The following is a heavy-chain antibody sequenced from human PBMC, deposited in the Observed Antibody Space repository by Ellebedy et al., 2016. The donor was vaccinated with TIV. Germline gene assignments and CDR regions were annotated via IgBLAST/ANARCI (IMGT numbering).Heavy chain of an antibody. Sequence: SVKVSXXASGYTFSSYGISWVRQAPGQGLEWMGGIIPIFGTANYAQKFQGRVTITADKSTSTAYMELSSLRSEDTAVYYCARDQGGALAYCGGDCYSLDYWGQGTLVTVSS. V-gene: IGHV1-69*06. CDR1: GYTFSSYG. CDR3: ARDQGGALAYCGGDCYSLDY. J-gene: IGHJ4*02. D-gene: IGHD2-21*02. CDR2: IIPIFGTA.